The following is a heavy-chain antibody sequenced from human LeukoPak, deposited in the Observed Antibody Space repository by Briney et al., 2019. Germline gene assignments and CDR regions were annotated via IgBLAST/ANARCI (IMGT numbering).Heavy chain of an antibody. CDR3: ARDPRHFITISEIDY. CDR2: ISSSGSTI. V-gene: IGHV3-48*03. Sequence: GSLRLSCAASGFTFSSYEMNWVRQAPGKGLEWVSYISSSGSTIYYADSVKGRFTISRDNAKNSLYLQMNSLRAEDTAVYYCARDPRHFITISEIDYWGQGTLVTVSS. J-gene: IGHJ4*02. D-gene: IGHD3-9*01. CDR1: GFTFSSYE.